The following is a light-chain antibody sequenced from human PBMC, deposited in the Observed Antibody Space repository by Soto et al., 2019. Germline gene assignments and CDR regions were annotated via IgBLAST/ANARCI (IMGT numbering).Light chain of an antibody. J-gene: IGLJ2*01. CDR1: SSDVGSYNL. Sequence: QSVLTQPASVSGSPGQSITISCTGTSSDVGSYNLVSWYQQHPGKAPKLMIYEGSKWPSGVSNRFSGSKSGNTASLTISGLQAEDEADYYCCSYAGSSTLVFGGGTK. V-gene: IGLV2-23*01. CDR3: CSYAGSSTLV. CDR2: EGS.